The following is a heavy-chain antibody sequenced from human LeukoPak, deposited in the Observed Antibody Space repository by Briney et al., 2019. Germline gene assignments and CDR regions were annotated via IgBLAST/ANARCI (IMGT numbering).Heavy chain of an antibody. CDR3: AREVAYYYDSSGYYYDTPIDY. J-gene: IGHJ4*02. CDR2: TYYRSKWYN. Sequence: SQTLSLTCAISGDSVSSNSAAWNWIRQSPSRGLEWLGRTYYRSKWYNDYAVSVKSRITINPDTPKNQFSLQLNSVTPEDTAVYYCAREVAYYYDSSGYYYDTPIDYWGQGTLVTVSS. D-gene: IGHD3-22*01. CDR1: GDSVSSNSAA. V-gene: IGHV6-1*01.